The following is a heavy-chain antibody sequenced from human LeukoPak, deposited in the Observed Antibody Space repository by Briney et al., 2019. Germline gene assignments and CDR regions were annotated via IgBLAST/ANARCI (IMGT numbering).Heavy chain of an antibody. CDR3: AKDLGGYYGSGSGIDY. D-gene: IGHD3-10*01. Sequence: GGSLRLSCAASGFTFDDYAMHWVRQAPGKGLEWVSGISWNSGSIGYADSVKGRFTISRDNAKNSLYLQMNSLRAEDTALYYCAKDLGGYYGSGSGIDYWGQGTLVTVSS. CDR1: GFTFDDYA. CDR2: ISWNSGSI. J-gene: IGHJ4*02. V-gene: IGHV3-9*01.